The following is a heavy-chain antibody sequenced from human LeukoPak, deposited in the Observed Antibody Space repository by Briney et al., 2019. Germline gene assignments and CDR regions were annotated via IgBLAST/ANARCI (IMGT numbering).Heavy chain of an antibody. J-gene: IGHJ4*02. D-gene: IGHD3-3*01. CDR3: ARHDDFWSGLDY. Sequence: PETLSLTCAVYGGSFSGYYWSWIRQPPGKGLEWIGEINHSGSTNYNPSLKSRVTISVDTSKNQFSLKLSSVTAADTAVYYCARHDDFWSGLDYWGQGTLVTVSS. CDR2: INHSGST. CDR1: GGSFSGYY. V-gene: IGHV4-34*01.